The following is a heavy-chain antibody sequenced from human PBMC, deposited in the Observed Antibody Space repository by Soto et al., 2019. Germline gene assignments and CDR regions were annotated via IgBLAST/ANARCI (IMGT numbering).Heavy chain of an antibody. CDR1: GGSISSGGYY. CDR3: ARFLDRGSVGGMDV. J-gene: IGHJ6*02. CDR2: IYYSGST. V-gene: IGHV4-31*03. Sequence: QVQLQESGPGLVKPSQTLSLTCTVSGGSISSGGYYWSWIRQHPGKGLEWIGYIYYSGSTYYNPSLKSRVTXXVXTXRNQFSLKLSSVTAADTAVYYCARFLDRGSVGGMDVWGQGTTVTVSS. D-gene: IGHD1-26*01.